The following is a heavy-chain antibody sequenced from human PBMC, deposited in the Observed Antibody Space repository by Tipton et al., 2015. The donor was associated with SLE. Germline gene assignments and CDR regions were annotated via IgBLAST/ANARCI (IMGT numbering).Heavy chain of an antibody. Sequence: TLYLTCAVSGGSISGDSFYWGWIRQPPGKGLEWIASIYFSASTYYNASLKGRVAISVDTSRNQFSLKLSSVTAADTAVYYCARHLYWASPYWYFDIWGRVTLVTVSS. J-gene: IGHJ2*01. CDR3: ARHLYWASPYWYFDI. D-gene: IGHD2-15*01. CDR2: IYFSAST. CDR1: GGSISGDSFY. V-gene: IGHV4-39*07.